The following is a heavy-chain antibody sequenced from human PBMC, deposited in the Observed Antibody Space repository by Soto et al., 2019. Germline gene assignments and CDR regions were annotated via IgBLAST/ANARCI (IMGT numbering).Heavy chain of an antibody. CDR1: GGSFSGYY. CDR3: ARGGGGGDYLDY. V-gene: IGHV4-34*01. Sequence: QVQLQQWGAGLLKPSETLSLTCAVYGGSFSGYYWSWIRQPPGKGLEWIGEINHSGSTNYNPSLKSRVTISVDTSKNQFSLKLSSVTAADTAAYYCARGGGGGDYLDYWGQGTLVTVSS. J-gene: IGHJ4*02. D-gene: IGHD3-16*01. CDR2: INHSGST.